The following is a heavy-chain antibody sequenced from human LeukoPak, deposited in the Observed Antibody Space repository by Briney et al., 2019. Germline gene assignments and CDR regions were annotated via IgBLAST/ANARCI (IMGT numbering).Heavy chain of an antibody. D-gene: IGHD6-19*01. V-gene: IGHV4-34*01. J-gene: IGHJ6*03. CDR3: ARDPSGPNYPYYYYMDV. CDR2: INHSGST. Sequence: SETLSLTCAVYGGSFSGYYWSWIRQPPGKGLEWIGEINHSGSTNYNPSLKSRVTISVDTSKNQFSLRLSSVTAADTAVYYCARDPSGPNYPYYYYMDVWGKGTTVTISS. CDR1: GGSFSGYY.